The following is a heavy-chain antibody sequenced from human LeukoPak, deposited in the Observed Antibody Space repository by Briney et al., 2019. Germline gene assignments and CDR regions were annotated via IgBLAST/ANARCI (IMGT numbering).Heavy chain of an antibody. V-gene: IGHV4-38-2*02. J-gene: IGHJ4*02. CDR1: GYSISSGYY. CDR2: IYHSGST. D-gene: IGHD3-3*01. CDR3: ARGLTIFGVVTPQGHYLDY. Sequence: PSETLSLTCTVSGYSISSGYYWGWIRQPPGKGLEWIGSIYHSGSTYYNPSLKSRVTISVDTSKNQFSLKLSSVTAADTAVYYCARGLTIFGVVTPQGHYLDYWGQGTLVTVSS.